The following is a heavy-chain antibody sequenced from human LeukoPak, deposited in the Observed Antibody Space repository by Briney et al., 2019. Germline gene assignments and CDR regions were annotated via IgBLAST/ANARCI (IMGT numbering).Heavy chain of an antibody. J-gene: IGHJ4*02. CDR1: GFTVSEYY. V-gene: IGHV3-53*01. D-gene: IGHD1-1*01. Sequence: PGGSLRLSCVASGFTVSEYYMSCVRQAPGKGLEWVSLLYTDDTTIYADSVEGRFTISRDDSKNTIYLHMTTLRGEDTAVYYCARGGAFYWNPRYWGQGTLVTVSS. CDR2: LYTDDTT. CDR3: ARGGAFYWNPRY.